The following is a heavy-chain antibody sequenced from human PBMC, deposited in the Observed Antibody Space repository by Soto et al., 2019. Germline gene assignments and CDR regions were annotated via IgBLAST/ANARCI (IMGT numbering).Heavy chain of an antibody. D-gene: IGHD6-13*01. CDR2: IVVASGYA. CDR1: GFSFSNSA. Sequence: QVQLAQSGPEVTRPGTSVKLSGKTSGFSFSNSAMQWVRQARGQRPEWIGWIVVASGYANLAPKVQQRVVMTRAMSTRTAYMELSSLASDETAVYFCAADVIADAGDFDYWGQGTLVTVSS. V-gene: IGHV1-58*02. J-gene: IGHJ4*02. CDR3: AADVIADAGDFDY.